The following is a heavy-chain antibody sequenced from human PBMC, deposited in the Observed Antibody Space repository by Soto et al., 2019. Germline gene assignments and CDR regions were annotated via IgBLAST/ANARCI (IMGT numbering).Heavy chain of an antibody. CDR1: GGSINGYY. CDR3: ARSPMVRGVVYYYMDV. Sequence: SETLSLTCTVSGGSINGYYWSWIRQPPGEGLEWIGYIYYSGSTYYNPSLKSRVTISVDTSNNQFSLKLSSVTAADTAVYYCARSPMVRGVVYYYMDVWGKGTTVTVSS. V-gene: IGHV4-59*06. D-gene: IGHD3-10*01. J-gene: IGHJ6*03. CDR2: IYYSGST.